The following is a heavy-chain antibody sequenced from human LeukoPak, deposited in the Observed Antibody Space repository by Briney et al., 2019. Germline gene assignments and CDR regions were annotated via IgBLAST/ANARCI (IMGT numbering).Heavy chain of an antibody. CDR1: GFNFSYYS. D-gene: IGHD6-13*01. V-gene: IGHV3-21*06. CDR2: MTNSATYI. CDR3: ARDRGSWFDF. J-gene: IGHJ4*02. Sequence: PGGSLRLSCAASGFNFSYYSMNWVRQAPGKGLEWVSSMTNSATYIYYADSVKGRFTISRDNAKSSLYLQMNSLRGEDTAVYYCARDRGSWFDFWGQGTLVTVSS.